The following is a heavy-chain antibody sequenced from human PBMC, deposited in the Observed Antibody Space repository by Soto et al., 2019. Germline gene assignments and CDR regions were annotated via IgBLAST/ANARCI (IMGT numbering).Heavy chain of an antibody. V-gene: IGHV4-59*01. CDR3: ARGAYYGSGGWFDP. CDR2: IYYSGST. CDR1: GGSISSYY. D-gene: IGHD3-10*01. Sequence: SETLSLTCTVSGGSISSYYWSWIRQPPGKGLEWIGYIYYSGSTNYNPSLKSRVTISVDTSKNQFSLKLSSVTAADTAVYYCARGAYYGSGGWFDPWGQGTLVTVSS. J-gene: IGHJ5*02.